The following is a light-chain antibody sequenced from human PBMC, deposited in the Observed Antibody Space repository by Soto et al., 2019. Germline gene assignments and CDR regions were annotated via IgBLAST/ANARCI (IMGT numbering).Light chain of an antibody. J-gene: IGLJ2*01. V-gene: IGLV2-14*01. CDR1: TNDIGGFNA. CDR2: EVT. CDR3: FSYTRSSTWI. Sequence: QSVLTQPASVSGSPGQSITISCTGTTNDIGGFNAVSWYRRHSGTAPRLLIYEVTNRPSGVSDRFSGSKSGITASLTISGLQADDEAEYFCFSYTRSSTWIFGGGTKLTVL.